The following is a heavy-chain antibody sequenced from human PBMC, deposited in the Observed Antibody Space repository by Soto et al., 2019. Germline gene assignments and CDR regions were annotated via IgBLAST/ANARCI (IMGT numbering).Heavy chain of an antibody. Sequence: QLQLVQSGAEAKKPGASVKVSCKASGYTFGTSTISWLRQAPGKGLEWMGWIKAYSGNTNYAPKLQCRVTMSTDTPTCTAYMELRSLTTDDTATYYCAIADYCDDDYWGQGTLVTVSS. CDR3: AIADYCDDDY. J-gene: IGHJ4*02. D-gene: IGHD4-17*01. V-gene: IGHV1-18*04. CDR2: IKAYSGNT. CDR1: GYTFGTST.